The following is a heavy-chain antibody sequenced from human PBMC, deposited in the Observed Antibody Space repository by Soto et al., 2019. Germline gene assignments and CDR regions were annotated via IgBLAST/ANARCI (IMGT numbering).Heavy chain of an antibody. D-gene: IGHD6-13*01. CDR3: ARGGYSGLSY. CDR2: VNHSGST. J-gene: IGHJ4*02. CDR1: GGSFSGYY. Sequence: SETLSLTCAVYGGSFSGYYWSWIRQPPGKGLEWIGEVNHSGSTNYNPSLKSRVTISVDTSKNQFSLKLSSVTAADTAVYYCARGGYSGLSYWGQGTQVTVSS. V-gene: IGHV4-34*01.